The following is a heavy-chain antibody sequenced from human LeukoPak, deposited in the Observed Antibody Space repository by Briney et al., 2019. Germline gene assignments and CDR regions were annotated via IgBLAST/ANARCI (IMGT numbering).Heavy chain of an antibody. CDR3: AKGSRGYFVDL. CDR2: ISNDGGGT. Sequence: ALLRFSCAAYGFIFNNLSRIWVRQARGKGLEWVSAISNDGGGTNYADFVKGRFTISRDNSKNTLFLQMNSLRAEDTAQYYCAKGSRGYFVDLWGQGTLVTVSS. D-gene: IGHD3-22*01. J-gene: IGHJ1*01. CDR1: GFIFNNLS. V-gene: IGHV3-23*01.